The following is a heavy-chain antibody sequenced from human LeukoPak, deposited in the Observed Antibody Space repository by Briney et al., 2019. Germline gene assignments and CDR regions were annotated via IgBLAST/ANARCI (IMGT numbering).Heavy chain of an antibody. CDR3: ARDRRSDDSSGGRHYYYYMDV. D-gene: IGHD3-22*01. V-gene: IGHV4-59*01. Sequence: SETLSLTCTVSGGSISASYWSWIRQPPGKGLEWIGYILHSGGNNYNPSLKSRVTISVDTSKNQFSLKLSSVTAADTAVYYCARDRRSDDSSGGRHYYYYMDVWGKGTTVTDSS. CDR2: ILHSGGN. J-gene: IGHJ6*03. CDR1: GGSISASY.